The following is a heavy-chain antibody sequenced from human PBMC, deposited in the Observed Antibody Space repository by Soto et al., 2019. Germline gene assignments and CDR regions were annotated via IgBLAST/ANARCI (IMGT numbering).Heavy chain of an antibody. CDR2: INHSGST. Sequence: SETLSLTCAVYGGSFSGYYWSWIRQPPGKGLEWIGEINHSGSTNYNPSLKSRVTISVDTSKNQFSLKLSSVTAADTAVYYCGRDSTGGFLEWLRGYYAFDIWGQGTMVTVSS. CDR1: GGSFSGYY. V-gene: IGHV4-34*01. CDR3: GRDSTGGFLEWLRGYYAFDI. J-gene: IGHJ3*02. D-gene: IGHD3-3*01.